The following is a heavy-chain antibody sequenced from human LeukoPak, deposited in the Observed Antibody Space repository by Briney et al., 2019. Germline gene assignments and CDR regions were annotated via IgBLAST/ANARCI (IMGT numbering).Heavy chain of an antibody. Sequence: SETLSLTCTVSGGSISSYYWSWIRQPPGKGLEWIGYIYYSGNTNYNPSLKSRVTISVDSSKNQFSLKLSSVTAADTAVYYCARTIVGADDAFDIWGQGTMVTVSS. V-gene: IGHV4-59*08. CDR3: ARTIVGADDAFDI. J-gene: IGHJ3*02. D-gene: IGHD1-26*01. CDR2: IYYSGNT. CDR1: GGSISSYY.